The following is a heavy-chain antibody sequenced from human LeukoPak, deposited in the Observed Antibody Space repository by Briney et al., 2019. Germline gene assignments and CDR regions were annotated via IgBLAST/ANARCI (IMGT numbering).Heavy chain of an antibody. J-gene: IGHJ4*02. CDR2: IYPGDSDT. V-gene: IGHV5-51*01. Sequence: GESLKISCKGSGYIFTSFWIGWVRQMPGKGLEWMGIIYPGDSDTRYSPAFQGQVTISVDKSISTAYLQWSSLKASDTAMYYCARSVSGVYFFYWGRGTLVTVSS. D-gene: IGHD7-27*01. CDR3: ARSVSGVYFFY. CDR1: GYIFTSFW.